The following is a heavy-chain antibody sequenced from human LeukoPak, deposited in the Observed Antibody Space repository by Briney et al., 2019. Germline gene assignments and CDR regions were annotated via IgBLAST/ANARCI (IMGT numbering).Heavy chain of an antibody. Sequence: GGSLRLSCAASGFTFSNAWMNWVRQAPGMGLEWVGRIKSKTDGGTTDYAAPVKGRFTISRDDSKNTLYLQMNSLKTEDTAVYYCSTTYYYDSSEGYWGQGTLVTVSS. CDR1: GFTFSNAW. V-gene: IGHV3-15*07. D-gene: IGHD3-22*01. J-gene: IGHJ4*02. CDR3: STTYYYDSSEGY. CDR2: IKSKTDGGTT.